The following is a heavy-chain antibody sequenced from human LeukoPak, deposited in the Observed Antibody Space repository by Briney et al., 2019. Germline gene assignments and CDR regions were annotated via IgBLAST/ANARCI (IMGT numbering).Heavy chain of an antibody. D-gene: IGHD1-26*01. J-gene: IGHJ5*02. CDR3: ARWDGDP. V-gene: IGHV4-61*02. Sequence: PSETLSLTCTVSGGSISSGSYYWTWIRQPAGKGLEWIGRISNSGITNYNPSLKSRVTMSVDTSRNQFSLNLNSVTAADTAIYYCARWDGDPWGQGTLVTVSS. CDR2: ISNSGIT. CDR1: GGSISSGSYY.